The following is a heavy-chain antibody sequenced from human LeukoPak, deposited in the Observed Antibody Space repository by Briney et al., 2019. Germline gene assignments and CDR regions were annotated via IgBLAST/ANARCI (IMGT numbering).Heavy chain of an antibody. V-gene: IGHV3-30-3*01. D-gene: IGHD2-15*01. J-gene: IGHJ4*02. Sequence: GGSLRLSCAASGFTFSSYAMHWVRQAPGKGLEWVAVISYDGSNKYYADSVKGRFTISRDNSRNTLYLQMNSLRAEDTAVYYCARLSGGRKYFDYWGQGTLVTVSS. CDR1: GFTFSSYA. CDR2: ISYDGSNK. CDR3: ARLSGGRKYFDY.